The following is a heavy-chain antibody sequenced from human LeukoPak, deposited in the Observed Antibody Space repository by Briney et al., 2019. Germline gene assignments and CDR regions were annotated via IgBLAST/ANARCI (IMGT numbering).Heavy chain of an antibody. Sequence: GASMKVSCRPSGYIFTDYGITWVRQAPGQGLEWMGWVSAYNGNTNYAQKSQGRVSMTTDTDRKTVSMELRRLTSDDTAVYYCARGGTRPYDAFGVWGQGTMVFVSS. J-gene: IGHJ3*01. D-gene: IGHD3-16*01. CDR1: GYIFTDYG. V-gene: IGHV1-18*01. CDR3: ARGGTRPYDAFGV. CDR2: VSAYNGNT.